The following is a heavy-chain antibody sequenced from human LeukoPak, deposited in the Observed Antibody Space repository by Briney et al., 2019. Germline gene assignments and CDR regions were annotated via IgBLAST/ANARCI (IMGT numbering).Heavy chain of an antibody. CDR2: INPNSGGT. CDR3: ATGTPYYNLLRRPLYYYYYMDV. Sequence: ASVKVSCKASGYTFTGYYMHWVRQAPGEGLEWMGWINPNSGGTKYAQKFQGRVTMTRDTSINTAYMEVRRLTSDDTAVYYCATGTPYYNLLRRPLYYYYYMDVWGKGTTVTVSS. J-gene: IGHJ6*03. CDR1: GYTFTGYY. D-gene: IGHD4-17*01. V-gene: IGHV1-2*02.